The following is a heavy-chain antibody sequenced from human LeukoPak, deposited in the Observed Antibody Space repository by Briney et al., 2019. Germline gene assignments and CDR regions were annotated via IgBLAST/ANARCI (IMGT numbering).Heavy chain of an antibody. Sequence: SETLSLTCTVSGGSISSYYWSWIRQPAGKGLEWIGRIYTSGSTNYNPSLKSRVTMSVDTSKNQFSLKLSSVTAADTAVYYCAREKRDIVVVVAATRSDWFDPWGQGTLVTVSS. J-gene: IGHJ5*02. CDR1: GGSISSYY. V-gene: IGHV4-4*07. CDR2: IYTSGST. D-gene: IGHD2-15*01. CDR3: AREKRDIVVVVAATRSDWFDP.